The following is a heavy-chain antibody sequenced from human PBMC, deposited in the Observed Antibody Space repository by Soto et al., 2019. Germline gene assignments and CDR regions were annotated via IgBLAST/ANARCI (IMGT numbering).Heavy chain of an antibody. V-gene: IGHV3-23*01. J-gene: IGHJ4*02. CDR1: GFTFSSYV. Sequence: GGSLRLSCAASGFTFSSYVMSWVRQAPGKGLEWVSAISGSGGSTYYADSVKGRFTISRDNSKNMLYLQMNSLRAEDTALYYCAKARAQYYDFWSGYPVDYWGQGTLVTVPQ. CDR3: AKARAQYYDFWSGYPVDY. D-gene: IGHD3-3*01. CDR2: ISGSGGST.